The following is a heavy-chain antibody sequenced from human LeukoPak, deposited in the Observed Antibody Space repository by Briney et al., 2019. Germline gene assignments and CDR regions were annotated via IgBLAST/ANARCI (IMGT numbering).Heavy chain of an antibody. CDR1: GGSISSSGYY. CDR3: ARDPTAAGKRAWFDP. CDR2: IYYSGST. J-gene: IGHJ5*02. Sequence: SETLSLTCTVSGGSISSSGYYWGWIRQPPGKGLEWIGSIYYSGSTYYNPSLKSRVTISVDTSKNQFSLKLSSVAAADTAVYYCARDPTAAGKRAWFDPWGQGTLVTVSS. D-gene: IGHD6-13*01. V-gene: IGHV4-39*02.